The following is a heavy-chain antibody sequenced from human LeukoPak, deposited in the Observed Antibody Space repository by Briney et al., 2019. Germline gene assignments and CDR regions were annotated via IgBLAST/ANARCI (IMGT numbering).Heavy chain of an antibody. CDR2: ISSSGVNT. D-gene: IGHD2-2*01. J-gene: IGHJ1*01. Sequence: PGGSLRLSCAASGFTFTSYSMSWVRQAPGKGLEWVSSISSSGVNTFYADSVKGRFTISRDNSKYTLYLQINYLRAEDTAVYYCAKDLDLGYCSSTSCYGYFQHWGQGTLVTVSS. V-gene: IGHV3-23*01. CDR3: AKDLDLGYCSSTSCYGYFQH. CDR1: GFTFTSYS.